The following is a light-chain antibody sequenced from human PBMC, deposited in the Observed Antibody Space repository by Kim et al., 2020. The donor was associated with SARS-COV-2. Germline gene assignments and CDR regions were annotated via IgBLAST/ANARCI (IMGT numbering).Light chain of an antibody. V-gene: IGLV2-23*02. J-gene: IGLJ2*01. CDR2: EVS. CDR1: SSDVGSYNL. Sequence: QLVLTQPASVSGSPGQSITISCTGTSSDVGSYNLVSWYQQHPVKAPKLRIYEVSKRPSGVSSRFSGSKSGNTASLTISGLQAEDEADYYCCSYAGSSTLVFGGGTQLTVL. CDR3: CSYAGSSTLV.